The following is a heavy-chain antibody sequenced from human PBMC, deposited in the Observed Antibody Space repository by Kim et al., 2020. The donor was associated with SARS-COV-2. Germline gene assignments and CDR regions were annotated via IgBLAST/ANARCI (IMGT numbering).Heavy chain of an antibody. CDR1: GGSISSSSYY. CDR2: IYYSGST. CDR3: ARHVSHIVVVTAIYYFDY. D-gene: IGHD2-21*02. V-gene: IGHV4-39*01. J-gene: IGHJ4*02. Sequence: SETLSLTCTVSGGSISSSSYYWGWIRQPPGKGLEWIGSIYYSGSTYYNPSLKSRVTISVDTSKNQFSLKLSSVTAADTAVYYCARHVSHIVVVTAIYYFDYWGQGTLVTVSS.